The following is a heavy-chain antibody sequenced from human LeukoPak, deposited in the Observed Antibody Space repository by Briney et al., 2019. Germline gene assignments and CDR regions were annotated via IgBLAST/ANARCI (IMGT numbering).Heavy chain of an antibody. CDR2: IYYSGST. Sequence: SETLSLTCTVSGGSISSYYRSWVRQPPGKGLEWVGYIYYSGSTNYNPSLKGRVTISVDTSKNQFSLKLSSVTAADTAVYYCARAGSSSTSSGFDYWGQGTLVTVSS. CDR3: ARAGSSSTSSGFDY. CDR1: GGSISSYY. V-gene: IGHV4-59*01. D-gene: IGHD2-2*01. J-gene: IGHJ4*02.